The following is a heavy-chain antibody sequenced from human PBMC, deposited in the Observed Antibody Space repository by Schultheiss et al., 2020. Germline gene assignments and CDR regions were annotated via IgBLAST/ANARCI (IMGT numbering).Heavy chain of an antibody. Sequence: GESLKISCAASGFTFSSYAMSWVRQAPGKGLEWVSAISGSGGSTYYADSVKGRFTISRDNSKNTLYLQMNSLRAEDTAVYYCAKIGGYSYGYGYYDSSGRDGYFGYWGQGTLVTVSS. CDR3: AKIGGYSYGYGYYDSSGRDGYFGY. D-gene: IGHD3-22*01. J-gene: IGHJ4*02. CDR1: GFTFSSYA. CDR2: ISGSGGST. V-gene: IGHV3-23*01.